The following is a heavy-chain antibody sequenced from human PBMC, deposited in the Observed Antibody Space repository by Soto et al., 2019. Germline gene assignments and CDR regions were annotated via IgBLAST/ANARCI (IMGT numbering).Heavy chain of an antibody. D-gene: IGHD2-2*01. CDR3: ARVPTP. V-gene: IGHV4-39*07. Sequence: SETLSLTCTVSGCCISSSSYYWGWIRQPPGKGLEWIGSIYYSGSTYYNPSLKSRVTISVDTSKNQFSLKLSSVTAADTAVYYCARVPTPWGQGTLVTVSS. J-gene: IGHJ5*02. CDR1: GCCISSSSYY. CDR2: IYYSGST.